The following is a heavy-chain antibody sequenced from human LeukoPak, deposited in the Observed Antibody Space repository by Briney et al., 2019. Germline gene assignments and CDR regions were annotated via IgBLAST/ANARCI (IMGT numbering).Heavy chain of an antibody. CDR2: IYYSGGT. Sequence: SETLSLTCTVSGGSISSYYWSWIRQPPGKGLEWIGYIYYSGGTTYNPSLKSRVAISVDTSKNQFSLKLSSVTAADTAVYYCARAADQTWSYYFDYWGQGTLVTVSS. J-gene: IGHJ4*02. CDR3: ARAADQTWSYYFDY. V-gene: IGHV4-59*08. CDR1: GGSISSYY. D-gene: IGHD1-26*01.